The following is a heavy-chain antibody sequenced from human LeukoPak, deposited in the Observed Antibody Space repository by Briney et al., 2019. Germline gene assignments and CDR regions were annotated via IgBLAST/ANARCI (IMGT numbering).Heavy chain of an antibody. J-gene: IGHJ4*02. CDR1: GFTFRSYS. V-gene: IGHV3-48*01. CDR3: ASPYGSGSYDY. CDR2: ISSGSSSI. D-gene: IGHD3-10*01. Sequence: GGSLRLSCAASGFTFRSYSMNWVRQAPGKGLEGISYISSGSSSIYYADSVKGRFTISRDNAKNSLYLQMNSLRAEDTAVYYCASPYGSGSYDYWGQGTLVTVSS.